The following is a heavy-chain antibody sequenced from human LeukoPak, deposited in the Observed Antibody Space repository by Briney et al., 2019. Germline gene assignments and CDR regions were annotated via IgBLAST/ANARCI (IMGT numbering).Heavy chain of an antibody. V-gene: IGHV1-69*13. J-gene: IGHJ4*02. CDR2: IIPIFGTA. CDR3: ARGAYCSGGSCYARPFDY. D-gene: IGHD2-15*01. CDR1: GGTFSSNA. Sequence: ASVKVSCKASGGTFSSNAISWVRQAPGQGLEWMGGIIPIFGTANYAQKFQGRVTITADESTSTAYMELSSLRSEDTAVYYCARGAYCSGGSCYARPFDYWGQGTLVTVSS.